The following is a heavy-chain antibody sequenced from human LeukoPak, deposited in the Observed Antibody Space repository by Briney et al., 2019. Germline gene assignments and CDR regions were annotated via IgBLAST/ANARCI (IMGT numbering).Heavy chain of an antibody. CDR1: GYSISSGYY. CDR2: IYHSGST. V-gene: IGHV4-38-2*02. Sequence: PSETLSLTCTVSGYSISSGYYWGWIRQPPGKGLEWIGSIYHSGSTYYNPSLKSRVTISVDTSKNQFSLKLSSVTAADTAVYYCARVDGSGITGTIGWFDPWGQGTLATVSS. J-gene: IGHJ5*02. D-gene: IGHD1-7*01. CDR3: ARVDGSGITGTIGWFDP.